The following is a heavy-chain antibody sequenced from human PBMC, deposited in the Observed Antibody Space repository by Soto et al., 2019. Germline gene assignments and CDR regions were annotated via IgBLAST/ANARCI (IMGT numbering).Heavy chain of an antibody. CDR1: GESFSDYY. Sequence: QVQLQQWGAGLLKPSETLSLTCAVYGESFSDYYWSWIRQPPGKGLEWIGEINHGGSTNYNPSLKSRVTISVDTPKNQFSLKLSSVTAADTAVYYCARGWDGRDVWGQGTTVTVSS. CDR2: INHGGST. CDR3: ARGWDGRDV. J-gene: IGHJ6*02. V-gene: IGHV4-34*01. D-gene: IGHD7-27*01.